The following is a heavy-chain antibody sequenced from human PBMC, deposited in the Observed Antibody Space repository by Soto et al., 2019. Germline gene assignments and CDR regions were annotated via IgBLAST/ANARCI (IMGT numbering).Heavy chain of an antibody. J-gene: IGHJ3*02. Sequence: GESLKISCKGSGYSFNIYWIAWVRHMPGKGLEWMGIIFPGDSDARYSPSFQGQVTISVDKSISTAYVQWGSLEASDTAIYYCARRNSNFGAFDIWGQGTMVTVSS. V-gene: IGHV5-51*01. CDR2: IFPGDSDA. CDR1: GYSFNIYW. CDR3: ARRNSNFGAFDI. D-gene: IGHD3-3*02.